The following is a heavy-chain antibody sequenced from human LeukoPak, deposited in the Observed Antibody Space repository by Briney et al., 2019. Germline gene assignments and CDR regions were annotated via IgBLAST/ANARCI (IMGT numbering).Heavy chain of an antibody. Sequence: GASVKVSCKASGYTFTSYYMHWVRQAPGHGLEWMGIINPSGGSTSYAQKFQGRVTMTRDMSTSTVYMELSSLRSEDTGVYYCARVGRGVCGVVIIPFDIWGQGTMVTVSS. J-gene: IGHJ3*02. CDR3: ARVGRGVCGVVIIPFDI. V-gene: IGHV1-46*01. D-gene: IGHD3-3*01. CDR2: INPSGGST. CDR1: GYTFTSYY.